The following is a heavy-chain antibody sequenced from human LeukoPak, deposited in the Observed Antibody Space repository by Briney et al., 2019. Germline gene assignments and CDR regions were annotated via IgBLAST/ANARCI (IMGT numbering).Heavy chain of an antibody. D-gene: IGHD3-10*01. V-gene: IGHV4-39*07. CDR1: GGSISSSSYY. Sequence: SETLSLTCTVSGGSISSSSYYWGWIRQPPGKGLEWIGSIYRSGNTYYNPSLKSRVTISIDTSKNQFSLNLSSVTAADTSVYFCARESASGSYFPNWFDPWGQGTLVTVSS. CDR2: IYRSGNT. J-gene: IGHJ5*02. CDR3: ARESASGSYFPNWFDP.